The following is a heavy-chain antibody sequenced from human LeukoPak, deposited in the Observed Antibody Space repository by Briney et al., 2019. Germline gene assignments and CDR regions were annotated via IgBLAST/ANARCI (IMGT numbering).Heavy chain of an antibody. D-gene: IGHD3-22*01. CDR2: ISYDGSNK. CDR3: ARDLGQYYDTSDNWFDP. J-gene: IGHJ5*02. V-gene: IGHV3-30*03. Sequence: GRSLRLSCAASGFTFSSYGMHWVRQAPGKGLEWVAVISYDGSNKYYADSVKGRFTISRDNSKNTLNLQMSSLRAEDTAVYYCARDLGQYYDTSDNWFDPWGQGTLVTVSS. CDR1: GFTFSSYG.